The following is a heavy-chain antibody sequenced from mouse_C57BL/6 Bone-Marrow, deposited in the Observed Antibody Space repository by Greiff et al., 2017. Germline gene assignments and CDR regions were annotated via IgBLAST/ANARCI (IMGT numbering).Heavy chain of an antibody. V-gene: IGHV1-55*01. CDR1: GYTFTSYW. CDR2: IYPGSGST. J-gene: IGHJ3*01. D-gene: IGHD2-2*01. Sequence: QVQLQQPGAELVKPGASVKMSCKASGYTFTSYWITWVKQRPGQGLEWIGDIYPGSGSTNYNEKFKSKATLTVDPSSSTAYMQLSSLTSEDSAVYYVARSEGYGYDECPFAYWGQGTLVTVSA. CDR3: ARSEGYGYDECPFAY.